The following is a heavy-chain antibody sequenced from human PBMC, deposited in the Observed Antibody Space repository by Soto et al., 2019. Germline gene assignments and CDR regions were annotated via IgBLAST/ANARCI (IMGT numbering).Heavy chain of an antibody. J-gene: IGHJ5*02. Sequence: PVGSLRLSCAASGFTFSSYAMSWVRQAPGKGLEWVSAISGSGGSTYYADSVKGRFTVSRDNSKNTLYLQMNSLRAEDSAVYYCAKDRVYYYDSSGLFDPWGQGTLVTVSS. CDR3: AKDRVYYYDSSGLFDP. V-gene: IGHV3-23*01. D-gene: IGHD3-22*01. CDR1: GFTFSSYA. CDR2: ISGSGGST.